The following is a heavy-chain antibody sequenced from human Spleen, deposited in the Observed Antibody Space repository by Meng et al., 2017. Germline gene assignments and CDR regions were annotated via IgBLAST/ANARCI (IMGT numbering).Heavy chain of an antibody. J-gene: IGHJ4*02. Sequence: PQRACPKSGKPSTPPPLPLHVPGGSNTPFPWGLVRQPRGKGLESIGRIYTSGSTNYNPSLKSRFTMSVDTSKNQFSLKLYSVTAADTAVYYCAVEDSSGGYWGQGTLVTVSS. CDR2: IYTSGST. CDR1: GGSNTPFP. CDR3: AVEDSSGGY. V-gene: IGHV4-4*07. D-gene: IGHD3-10*01.